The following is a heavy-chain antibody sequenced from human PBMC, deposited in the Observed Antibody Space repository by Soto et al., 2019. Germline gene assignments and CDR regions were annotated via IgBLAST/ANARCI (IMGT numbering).Heavy chain of an antibody. J-gene: IGHJ6*02. D-gene: IGHD3-22*01. CDR1: GGSVSSGSYY. Sequence: VPLQESGPGLVKPSETLSLTCTVSGGSVSSGSYYWSWIRPPPGTGLEWIGSIYYSGSTNYNPSLKSRVTIAVDTSKNQFSLKLSSVTAADTAVYYCASFPPYDSSGYYYYGMDVWGQGTTVTVSS. V-gene: IGHV4-61*01. CDR3: ASFPPYDSSGYYYYGMDV. CDR2: IYYSGST.